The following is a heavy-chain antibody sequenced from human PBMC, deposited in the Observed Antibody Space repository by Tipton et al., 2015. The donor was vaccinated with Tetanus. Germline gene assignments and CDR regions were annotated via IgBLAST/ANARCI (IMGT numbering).Heavy chain of an antibody. Sequence: CAASGFTFSSHALIWVRQAPGRGLEWVSSITASGGGAYYADSVKGRFTISRDNSRNTVYLQMNSLRADDTAVYYCAKDLSPNTGFDLWGRGTLVTVSS. CDR3: AKDLSPNTGFDL. J-gene: IGHJ2*01. V-gene: IGHV3-23*01. D-gene: IGHD1/OR15-1a*01. CDR1: GFTFSSHA. CDR2: ITASGGGA.